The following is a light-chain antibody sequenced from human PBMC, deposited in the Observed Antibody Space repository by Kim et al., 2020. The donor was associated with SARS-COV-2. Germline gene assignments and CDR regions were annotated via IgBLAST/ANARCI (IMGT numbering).Light chain of an antibody. CDR3: HQYGSSPET. J-gene: IGKJ1*01. Sequence: ENVLTQSPGTLSLSPGERATLSCRASQSVSNNDLAWYQQRAGQAPRLLIYCASSRATGIPDRFSGSGSGTDFTLTIDTLEPEDFAVYYCHQYGSSPETFGQGTKVDIK. CDR1: QSVSNND. V-gene: IGKV3-20*01. CDR2: CAS.